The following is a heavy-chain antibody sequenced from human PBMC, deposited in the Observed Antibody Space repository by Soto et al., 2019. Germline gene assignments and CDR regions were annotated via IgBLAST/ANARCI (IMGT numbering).Heavy chain of an antibody. J-gene: IGHJ6*02. CDR3: ARASDMYGIVGATNQRRDYYYYYGMDV. V-gene: IGHV1-3*01. CDR1: GYTFTSYA. D-gene: IGHD1-26*01. CDR2: INAGNGNT. Sequence: GASVKVSCKASGYTFTSYAMHWVRQAPGQRLEWMGWINAGNGNTKYSQKFQGRVTITADESTSTAYMELSSLRSEDTAVYYCARASDMYGIVGATNQRRDYYYYYGMDVWGQGTTVTVSS.